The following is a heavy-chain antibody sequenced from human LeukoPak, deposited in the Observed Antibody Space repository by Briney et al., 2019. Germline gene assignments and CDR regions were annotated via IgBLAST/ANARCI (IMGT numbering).Heavy chain of an antibody. CDR2: IYGADTI. CDR1: GFTISSSY. CDR3: ARGARGAYFDY. D-gene: IGHD4/OR15-4a*01. Sequence: PGGSLRLSCAASGFTISSSYVSWVRQVPGKGLEWVSCIYGADTIYYADFVKDRFTISRDSNRNILYLQMNSLRADDTAVYYCARGARGAYFDYWGQGTLVTVSS. V-gene: IGHV3-66*01. J-gene: IGHJ4*02.